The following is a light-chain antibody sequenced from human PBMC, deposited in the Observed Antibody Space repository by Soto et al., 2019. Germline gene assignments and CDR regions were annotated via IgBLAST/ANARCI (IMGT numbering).Light chain of an antibody. J-gene: IGLJ1*01. V-gene: IGLV2-14*01. Sequence: QSALTQPASVSGSPGQSITISCTGTSSDIGGSNYVSWYQQHPGKAPKLIIYEVTNRPSGVSDRFSGSKSDNTASLIISGLQAEEEDHYYCSSYRITTVVFRSGTKVTVL. CDR2: EVT. CDR3: SSYRITTVV. CDR1: SSDIGGSNY.